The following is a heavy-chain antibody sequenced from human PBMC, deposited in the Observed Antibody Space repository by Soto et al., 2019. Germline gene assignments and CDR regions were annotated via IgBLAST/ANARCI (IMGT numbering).Heavy chain of an antibody. CDR2: INAGNGNT. D-gene: IGHD2-15*01. CDR1: GYTFTSYA. Sequence: ASVKVSCEAFGYTFTSYAIHLVRQAPGQMLEWMGWINAGNGNTKYSQKFQGRVTITRDTSASTAYMELSSLRSEDTAVYYCARGVAPYYFDYWGQGTLVTVSS. J-gene: IGHJ4*02. CDR3: ARGVAPYYFDY. V-gene: IGHV1-3*01.